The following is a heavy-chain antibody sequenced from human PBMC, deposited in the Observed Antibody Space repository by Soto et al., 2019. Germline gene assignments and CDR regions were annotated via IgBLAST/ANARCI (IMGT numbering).Heavy chain of an antibody. Sequence: GGSLRLSCAASGFTFSSYGMHWVRQAPGKGLEWVAVISYDGSNKYYADSVKGRFTISRDNSKSTLYLQMNSLRAEDTAAYYCAKDLPIAARNYYYYGMDVWGQGTTVTVSS. J-gene: IGHJ6*02. CDR2: ISYDGSNK. D-gene: IGHD6-6*01. CDR1: GFTFSSYG. CDR3: AKDLPIAARNYYYYGMDV. V-gene: IGHV3-30*18.